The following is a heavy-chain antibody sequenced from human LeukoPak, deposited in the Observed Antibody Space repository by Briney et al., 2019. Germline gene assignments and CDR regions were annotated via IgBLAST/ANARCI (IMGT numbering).Heavy chain of an antibody. CDR3: AREGDSSGLYYYYYGMDV. CDR1: GYTFTSYG. Sequence: ASVTVSCKASGYTFTSYGISWVRQAPGQGLEWMGWISAYNGNTNYAQKLQGRVTMTTDTSTSTAYMELRSLRSDDTAVYYCAREGDSSGLYYYYYGMDVWGQGTTVTVSS. D-gene: IGHD6-19*01. CDR2: ISAYNGNT. J-gene: IGHJ6*02. V-gene: IGHV1-18*01.